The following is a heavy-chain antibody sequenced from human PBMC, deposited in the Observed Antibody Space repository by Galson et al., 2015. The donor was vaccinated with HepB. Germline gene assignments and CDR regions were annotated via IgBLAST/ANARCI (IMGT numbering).Heavy chain of an antibody. CDR1: GFTFNDAW. J-gene: IGHJ4*01. D-gene: IGHD6-19*01. V-gene: IGHV3-15*01. Sequence: SLRLSCAASGFTFNDAWMSWVRQAPGKGLEWVGRIKSESDGGTTDYAAPVKGRFTISRDDSKNMLYLQMNSLKTEDTAVYYCTRPYLGIAVANSDYWGQGTLVTVSS. CDR2: IKSESDGGTT. CDR3: TRPYLGIAVANSDY.